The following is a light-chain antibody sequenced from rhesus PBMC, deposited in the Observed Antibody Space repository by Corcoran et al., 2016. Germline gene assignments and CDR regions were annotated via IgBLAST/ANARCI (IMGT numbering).Light chain of an antibody. CDR1: QRVGSD. CDR2: GAS. V-gene: IGKV3-24*04. CDR3: QQSSSLSLYS. J-gene: IGKJ2*01. Sequence: ETVVTQSPATLSLSPGERATLSCRASQRVGSDLAWYQQKPGKAPGLLIYGASSRTTGIPDRFSGSGSGTDFTLTISSLETGDVGVYCCQQSSSLSLYSFGQGTKVEIK.